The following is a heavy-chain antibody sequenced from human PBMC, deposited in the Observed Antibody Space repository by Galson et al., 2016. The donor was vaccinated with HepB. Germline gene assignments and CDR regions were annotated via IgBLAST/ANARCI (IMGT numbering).Heavy chain of an antibody. Sequence: SLRLSCAASGFTFGDYALSWVRQAPGQGLEWVGFIRSKAYGGTIESAASVKGRFTISRDDSKSIAYLQMNSLKTEDTAVYYCGTTIYSYYGMDGWGQGTTVTVSS. CDR1: GFTFGDYA. J-gene: IGHJ6*02. CDR2: IRSKAYGGTI. D-gene: IGHD1-1*01. V-gene: IGHV3-49*04. CDR3: GTTIYSYYGMDG.